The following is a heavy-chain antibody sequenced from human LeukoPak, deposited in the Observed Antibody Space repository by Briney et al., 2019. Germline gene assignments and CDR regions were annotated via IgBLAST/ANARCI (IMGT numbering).Heavy chain of an antibody. D-gene: IGHD2-15*01. CDR2: FDPEDGET. Sequence: ASVKVSCKVSGYTLTELSMHWVRQAPGKGLEWMGGFDPEDGETIYAQKFQGRVTLTEDTSTDTAYMELTSLRPEDTAVYYCATGDGYCSGGSCEFGSWGQGTLVTVSS. J-gene: IGHJ4*02. CDR3: ATGDGYCSGGSCEFGS. CDR1: GYTLTELS. V-gene: IGHV1-24*01.